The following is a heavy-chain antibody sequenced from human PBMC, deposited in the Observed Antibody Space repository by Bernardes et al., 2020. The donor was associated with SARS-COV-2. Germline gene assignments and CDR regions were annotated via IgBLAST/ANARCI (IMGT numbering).Heavy chain of an antibody. Sequence: GGSLRLSRVASGFTVSSNYMSWVRQTPGKGLEWVSLIYSGGTTVHADSVKGRFTISRDDSKNTLYLQMNSLRPEDTGVYYCAADCSSTSCQSSLGYFYYYAMDVWGQGTTVTVSS. CDR2: IYSGGTT. D-gene: IGHD2-2*01. V-gene: IGHV3-66*02. J-gene: IGHJ6*02. CDR1: GFTVSSNY. CDR3: AADCSSTSCQSSLGYFYYYAMDV.